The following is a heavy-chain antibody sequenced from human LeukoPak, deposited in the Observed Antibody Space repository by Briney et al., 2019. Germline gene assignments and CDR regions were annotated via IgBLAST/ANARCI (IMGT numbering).Heavy chain of an antibody. V-gene: IGHV1-2*07. Sequence: ASVKVSCKASGYTFTGYYMHWVRQAPGQGLEWMGYIHPYRGVTNYAHKFHGRVTLTRDTSINTAYMELSSLRSDDTAVYYCARVRGQQLGVVDYWGQGTLVTVSS. CDR3: ARVRGQQLGVVDY. D-gene: IGHD6-13*01. CDR2: IHPYRGVT. J-gene: IGHJ4*02. CDR1: GYTFTGYY.